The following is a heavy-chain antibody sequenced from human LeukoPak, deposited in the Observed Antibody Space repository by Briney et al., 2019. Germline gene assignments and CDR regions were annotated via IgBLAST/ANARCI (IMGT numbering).Heavy chain of an antibody. D-gene: IGHD4-23*01. CDR3: ARAVVTAFDI. V-gene: IGHV4-30-2*01. J-gene: IGHJ3*02. Sequence: SQTLSLTCAVSGGSISSGGYSWSWIRQPPGEGLEWIGYIYHSGSTYYNPSLKSRVTISVDRSKNQFSLKLSSVTAADTAVYYCARAVVTAFDIWGQGTMVTVSS. CDR1: GGSISSGGYS. CDR2: IYHSGST.